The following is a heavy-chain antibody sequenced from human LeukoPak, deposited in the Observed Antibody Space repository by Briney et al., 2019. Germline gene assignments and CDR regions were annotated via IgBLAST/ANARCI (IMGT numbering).Heavy chain of an antibody. CDR1: GYSFTSYG. Sequence: ASVRVSCKASGYSFTSYGISWVRQAPGQGLEWMGWSSAYSGNTNYAQKLQGRVTMTTDTSTSTAYIELRSQRSDDTAVYYCARGSYFDYWGQGTLVTVSS. CDR3: ARGSYFDY. J-gene: IGHJ4*02. V-gene: IGHV1-18*01. CDR2: SSAYSGNT.